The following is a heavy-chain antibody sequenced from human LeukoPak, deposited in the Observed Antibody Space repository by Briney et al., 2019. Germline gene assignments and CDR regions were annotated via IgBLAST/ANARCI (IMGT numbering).Heavy chain of an antibody. CDR1: GFTFSSYA. CDR2: ISYDGSNK. J-gene: IGHJ4*02. V-gene: IGHV3-30*04. D-gene: IGHD2-15*01. CDR3: ARGLRYCSGGSCYSWTFDY. Sequence: GGSLRLSCAASGFTFSSYAMHWDRQAPGKGLEWVAVISYDGSNKYYADSVKGRFTISRDNSKNTLYLQMNSLRAEDTAVYYCARGLRYCSGGSCYSWTFDYWGQGTLVTVSS.